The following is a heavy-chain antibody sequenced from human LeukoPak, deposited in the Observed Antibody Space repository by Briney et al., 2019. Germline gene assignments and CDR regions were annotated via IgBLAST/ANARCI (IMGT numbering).Heavy chain of an antibody. D-gene: IGHD6-13*01. V-gene: IGHV3-23*01. CDR3: GRHPGSSWYVDY. CDR2: ISGSGGST. CDR1: GLTFSSYG. J-gene: IGHJ4*02. Sequence: GGSLRLSCAASGLTFSSYGMSCVRQAPGKGLEWVSAISGSGGSTYYADSVKGRFTISRDNAKNSLYLQMNSLRAEDTAVYYCGRHPGSSWYVDYWGQGTLVTVPS.